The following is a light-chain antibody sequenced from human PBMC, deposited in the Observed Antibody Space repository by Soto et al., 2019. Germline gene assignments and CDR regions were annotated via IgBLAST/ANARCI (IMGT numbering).Light chain of an antibody. J-gene: IGLJ2*01. V-gene: IGLV2-14*03. CDR2: DVS. CDR3: SSYTSRSTLGV. CDR1: NSDIGGYNY. Sequence: QSVLTQPASVSGSPGPSITISCTGTNSDIGGYNYVSWYQQHPGKAPKLMIYDVSNRPSGVSYRFSGSKSGNTASLTISGLQAEDEADYYCSSYTSRSTLGVFGGGTKVTVL.